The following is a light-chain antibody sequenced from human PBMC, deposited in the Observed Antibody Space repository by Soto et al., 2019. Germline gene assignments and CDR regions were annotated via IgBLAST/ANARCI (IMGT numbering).Light chain of an antibody. V-gene: IGLV2-14*03. CDR1: SSDVGGYNY. J-gene: IGLJ1*01. CDR3: SSYTTSNTRQIV. Sequence: QSALPQPASVSGSPGQSITISCTGTSSDVGGYNYVSWYQHHPGKAPKLIIYDVSNRPSGVSIRFSGSKSDNTASLTISGLQPEDEADYHCSSYTTSNTRQIVFGTGTKV. CDR2: DVS.